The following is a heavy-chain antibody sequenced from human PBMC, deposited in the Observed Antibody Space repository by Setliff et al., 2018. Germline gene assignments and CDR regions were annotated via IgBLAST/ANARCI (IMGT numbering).Heavy chain of an antibody. D-gene: IGHD5-12*01. CDR1: GGSISSQD. CDR2: VYSSGIT. Sequence: PSETLSLTCTVSGGSISSQDWSWIRQPPGKGLEWIGYVYSSGITNYNPSLKSRVTMSVDTSKNQFSLRLSSVTAADTAMYYCVRDRDGYNSPFFDHWGQGIQVTVSS. CDR3: VRDRDGYNSPFFDH. J-gene: IGHJ4*02. V-gene: IGHV4-4*08.